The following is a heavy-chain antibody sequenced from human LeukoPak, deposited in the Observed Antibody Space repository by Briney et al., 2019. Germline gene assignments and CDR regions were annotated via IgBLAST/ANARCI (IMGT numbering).Heavy chain of an antibody. CDR3: ARGGYTSSGRSMDV. CDR2: INPSGGST. D-gene: IGHD3-10*01. Sequence: ASVKVSCKPSGYMFTNYFLHWVRQAPGQGLEWMGIINPSGGSTFYAQKFQGRVTLTRDTPTSTVYMELSSLRSEDTAIYYCARGGYTSSGRSMDVWGQGTTVTVSS. CDR1: GYMFTNYF. J-gene: IGHJ6*02. V-gene: IGHV1-46*01.